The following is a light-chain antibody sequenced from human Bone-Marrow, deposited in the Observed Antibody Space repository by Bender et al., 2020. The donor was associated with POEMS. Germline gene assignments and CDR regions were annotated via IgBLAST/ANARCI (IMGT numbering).Light chain of an antibody. Sequence: QSALTQPPSASGSPGQSVTISCTGTSNDVGGYNYVSWYRQHPGQAPKLIIYEVNQRPSGIPERFSGSTSGTTVTLTISGAQVEDEADYYCYSAADNMRVFGGGTKLTVL. V-gene: IGLV2-8*01. CDR3: YSAADNMRV. CDR1: SNDVGGYNY. J-gene: IGLJ3*02. CDR2: EVN.